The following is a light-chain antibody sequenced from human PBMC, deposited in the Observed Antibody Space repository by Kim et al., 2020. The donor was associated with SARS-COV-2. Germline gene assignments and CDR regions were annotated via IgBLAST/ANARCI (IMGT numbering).Light chain of an antibody. CDR2: EDN. CDR1: AFPKKY. CDR3: YSTDSSGNHVV. J-gene: IGLJ2*01. Sequence: SYELTQPPSVSVSPGQTARITCTGEAFPKKYDHWYQQKSGQAPVLVIYEDNKRPSGIPERFSGSSSGTMATLTISGAQVEDEADYYCYSTDSSGNHVVFGGGTQLTVL. V-gene: IGLV3-10*01.